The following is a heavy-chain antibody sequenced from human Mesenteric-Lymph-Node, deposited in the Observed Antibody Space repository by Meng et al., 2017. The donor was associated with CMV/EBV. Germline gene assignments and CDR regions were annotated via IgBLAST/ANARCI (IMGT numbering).Heavy chain of an antibody. CDR2: INHSGST. Sequence: QVQLQQWGAGLLKPSETLSLTCAVYGGSFSGYYWSWIRQPPGKGLEWIGEINHSGSTNYNPSLKSRVTISVDTPKNQFSLKLSSVTAADTAVYYCARHQRWLKSEGGFNYWGQGTLVTVSS. J-gene: IGHJ4*02. CDR3: ARHQRWLKSEGGFNY. V-gene: IGHV4-34*01. D-gene: IGHD4-23*01. CDR1: GGSFSGYY.